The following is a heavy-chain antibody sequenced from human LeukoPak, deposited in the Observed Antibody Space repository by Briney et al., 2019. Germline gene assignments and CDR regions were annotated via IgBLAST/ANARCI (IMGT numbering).Heavy chain of an antibody. V-gene: IGHV3-9*01. D-gene: IGHD3-3*01. Sequence: PGGSLRLSCAASGFTFDDYAMHWVRQAPGKGLEWVSGISWNSGSIGYADSVKGRFTISRDNAKNSLYLQMNSLRAEDTAVYYCTRVYYDFWSGYSGQIYFDYWGQGTLVTVSS. CDR1: GFTFDDYA. CDR2: ISWNSGSI. J-gene: IGHJ4*02. CDR3: TRVYYDFWSGYSGQIYFDY.